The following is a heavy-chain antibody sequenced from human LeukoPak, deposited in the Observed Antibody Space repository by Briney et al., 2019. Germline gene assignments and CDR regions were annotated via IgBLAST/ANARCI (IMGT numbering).Heavy chain of an antibody. D-gene: IGHD4-17*01. CDR2: MNPNSGNT. J-gene: IGHJ4*02. CDR1: GYTFTSYD. Sequence: ASVKVSCMASGYTFTSYDINWVRQATGQGLEWMGWMNPNSGNTGYAQKFQGSVTMTRNTSISTAYMELSSLRSEDTAVYYCARCNSIYGDLTSDFDCWGQGTLVTVSS. V-gene: IGHV1-8*01. CDR3: ARCNSIYGDLTSDFDC.